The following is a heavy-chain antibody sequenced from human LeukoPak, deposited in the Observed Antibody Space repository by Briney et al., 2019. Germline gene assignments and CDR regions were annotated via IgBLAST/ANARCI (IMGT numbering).Heavy chain of an antibody. CDR3: AKDYCSSTSCEKDY. D-gene: IGHD2-2*01. V-gene: IGHV3-23*01. CDR2: ISGSGGST. CDR1: GFTFSSYA. Sequence: GGSLRLSCAASGFTFSSYAMSWVRHSPGKGLEWVSAISGSGGSTYYADSVKGRFTISRDNSKNTLYLQMNSLRAEDTAVYYCAKDYCSSTSCEKDYWGQGTLVTVSS. J-gene: IGHJ4*02.